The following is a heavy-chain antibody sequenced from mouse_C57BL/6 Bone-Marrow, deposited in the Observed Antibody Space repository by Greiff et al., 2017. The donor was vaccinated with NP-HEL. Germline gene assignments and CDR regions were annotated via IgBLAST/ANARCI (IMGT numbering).Heavy chain of an antibody. D-gene: IGHD1-1*01. CDR3: ANRIVITLDY. Sequence: QVHVKQSGAELARPGASVKLSCKASGYTFTSYGISWVKQRPGQGLEWIGEIYPRSGNTYYNEKFKGKATLTADKSSSTAYMELRSLTSEDSAVYFCANRIVITLDYWGQGTTLTVSS. CDR2: IYPRSGNT. CDR1: GYTFTSYG. J-gene: IGHJ2*01. V-gene: IGHV1-81*01.